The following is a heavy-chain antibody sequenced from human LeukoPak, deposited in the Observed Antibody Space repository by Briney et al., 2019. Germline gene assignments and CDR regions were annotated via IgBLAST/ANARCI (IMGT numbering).Heavy chain of an antibody. CDR1: GYSISSGYY. Sequence: SETLSLTCTVSGYSISSGYYWGWIRQPPGKGLEWIGEINHSGSTNYNPPLKSRVTISVDTSKNQFSPKLSSVTAADTAVYYCARETSQKGAHYMDVWGKGTTVTISS. J-gene: IGHJ6*03. D-gene: IGHD3-16*01. CDR3: ARETSQKGAHYMDV. V-gene: IGHV4-38-2*02. CDR2: INHSGST.